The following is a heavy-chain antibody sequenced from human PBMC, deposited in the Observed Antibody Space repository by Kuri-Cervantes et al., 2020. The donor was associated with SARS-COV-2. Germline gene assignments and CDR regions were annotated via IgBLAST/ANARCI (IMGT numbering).Heavy chain of an antibody. CDR1: GGSISSYY. Sequence: SETLSLTCTVSGGSISSYYWSWIRQPAGKGLEWIGRIYTSGSTNYNPSLKSRVTMSVDTSENQFSLKLSSVTAADTAVYYCARDVVTGNRVGPTSDAFDIWGQGTMVTVSS. D-gene: IGHD1-20*01. J-gene: IGHJ3*02. CDR3: ARDVVTGNRVGPTSDAFDI. V-gene: IGHV4-4*07. CDR2: IYTSGST.